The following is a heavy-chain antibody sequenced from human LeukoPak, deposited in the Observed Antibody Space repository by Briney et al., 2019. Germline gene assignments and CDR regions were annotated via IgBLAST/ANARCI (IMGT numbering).Heavy chain of an antibody. J-gene: IGHJ4*02. D-gene: IGHD6-25*01. CDR1: GFTFSSYG. CDR3: AREGAAEAKNFDY. CDR2: ISYDGSNK. V-gene: IGHV3-30*03. Sequence: GGSLRLSCAASGFTFSSYGMHWVRQAPGKGLEWVAVISYDGSNKYYADSVKGRFTISRDNSKNTLYLQMNSLRAEDTAVYFCAREGAAEAKNFDYWGQGTLVIVSS.